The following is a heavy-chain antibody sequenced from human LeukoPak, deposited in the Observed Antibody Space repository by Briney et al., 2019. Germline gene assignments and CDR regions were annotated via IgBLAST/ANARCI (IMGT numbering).Heavy chain of an antibody. CDR3: ARAGSSLDNWFDP. D-gene: IGHD6-13*01. CDR2: VTPYNGNT. Sequence: GASVKVSCKASGYAFSSYSITWVRQAPGQGLEWMGWVTPYNGNTYYAQKFQGRVTMTTDTSTSTAYMDLTSLRSDDTAVYFCARAGSSLDNWFDPWGQGTLVTVSS. CDR1: GYAFSSYS. J-gene: IGHJ5*02. V-gene: IGHV1-18*01.